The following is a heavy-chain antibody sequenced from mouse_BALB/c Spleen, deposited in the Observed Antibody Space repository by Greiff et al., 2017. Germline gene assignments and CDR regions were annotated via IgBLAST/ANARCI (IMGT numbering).Heavy chain of an antibody. CDR1: GYSITSDYA. CDR2: ISYSGST. V-gene: IGHV3-2*02. D-gene: IGHD2-4*01. Sequence: EVHLVESGPGLVKPSQSLSLTCTVTGYSITSDYAWNWIRQFPGNKLEWMGYISYSGSTSYNPSLKSRISITRDTSKNQFFLQLNSVTTEDTATYYCARNDYDVGFAYWGQGTLVTVSA. CDR3: ARNDYDVGFAY. J-gene: IGHJ3*01.